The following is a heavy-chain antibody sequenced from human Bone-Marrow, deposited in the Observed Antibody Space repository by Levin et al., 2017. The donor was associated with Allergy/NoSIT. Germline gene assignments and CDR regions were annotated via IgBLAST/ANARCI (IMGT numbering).Heavy chain of an antibody. CDR2: VGKIYHSGST. CDR1: GGSISSNY. CDR3: ARNRDAYNSFDY. D-gene: IGHD5-24*01. J-gene: IGHJ4*02. V-gene: IGHV4-59*08. Sequence: SETLSLTCSVSGGSISSNYWSWIRQPPGKGLEWVGNVGKIYHSGSTNYNPSLKSRITISGDTSKNQFSLKLSSMTAADTAIYYCARNRDAYNSFDYWGQGILVTVSS.